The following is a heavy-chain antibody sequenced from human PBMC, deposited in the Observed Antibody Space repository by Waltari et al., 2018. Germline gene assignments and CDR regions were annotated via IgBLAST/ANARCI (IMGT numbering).Heavy chain of an antibody. D-gene: IGHD1-1*01. CDR3: ARGTSLDY. Sequence: QVQLQESGPGLVKPSETLSLTCTVSGYSISSGHYWGWIRQPPGKGLEWIGSIYHSGSTYYNPSLKSRVTISVDTSKNQFSLKLSSVTAADTAVYYCARGTSLDYWGQGTLVTVSS. CDR2: IYHSGST. V-gene: IGHV4-38-2*02. CDR1: GYSISSGHY. J-gene: IGHJ4*02.